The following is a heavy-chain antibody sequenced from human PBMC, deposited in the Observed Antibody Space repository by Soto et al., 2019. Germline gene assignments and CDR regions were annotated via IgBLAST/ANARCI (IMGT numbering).Heavy chain of an antibody. V-gene: IGHV3-23*01. CDR3: AKGLEVISAATLYGMDV. D-gene: IGHD2-2*01. CDR2: ISGSGANT. J-gene: IGHJ6*02. Sequence: PGGSLRLSCAASGFTVSNYTMSWVRQAPGKGLEWVSGISGSGANTYYAGPVKGRFTISRDNSKNTLYLQMDSLRVDDTAVYYCAKGLEVISAATLYGMDVWGQGTTVTVSS. CDR1: GFTVSNYT.